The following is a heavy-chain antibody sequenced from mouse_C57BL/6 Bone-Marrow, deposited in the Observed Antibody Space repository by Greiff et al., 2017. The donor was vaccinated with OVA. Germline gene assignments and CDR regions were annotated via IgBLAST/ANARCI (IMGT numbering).Heavy chain of an antibody. Sequence: VQLQQSVAELVRPGASVKLSCTASGFNIKNTYMHWVKQRPEQGLEWIGRIDPANGNTKYALKFQGKATITADPSSHTAYLHLISLTSEAPAIYYCARGGYFDVWGTGTTVTVSS. J-gene: IGHJ1*03. CDR1: GFNIKNTY. CDR3: ARGGYFDV. V-gene: IGHV14-3*01. CDR2: IDPANGNT.